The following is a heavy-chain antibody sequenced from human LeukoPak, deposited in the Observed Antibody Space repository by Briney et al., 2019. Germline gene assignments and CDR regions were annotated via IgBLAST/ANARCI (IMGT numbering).Heavy chain of an antibody. CDR1: GGSIISNY. J-gene: IGHJ4*02. CDR3: ARARTYYHDSSGYPLDY. D-gene: IGHD3-22*01. CDR2: IYHTGST. Sequence: SEILSLTCTVSGGSIISNYWSWMRQPPGKGLEWIGYIYHTGSTNYNPSLKSRVIISVDMSKNQFSLKLSSVTAADTAVYYCARARTYYHDSSGYPLDYWGQGILVTVSS. V-gene: IGHV4-59*01.